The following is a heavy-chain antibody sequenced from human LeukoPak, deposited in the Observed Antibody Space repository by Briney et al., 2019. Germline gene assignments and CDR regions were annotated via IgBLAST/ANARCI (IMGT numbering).Heavy chain of an antibody. J-gene: IGHJ3*02. D-gene: IGHD3-3*01. CDR2: ISWNSGSI. CDR3: AQDIARYLRITIFGVVNPGAFDI. V-gene: IGHV3-9*01. Sequence: GGSLRLSCAASGFTFDDYAMHWVRQAPGKGLEWVSGISWNSGSIGYADSVKGRFTISRDNAKNSLYLQMNSLRAEDTALYYCAQDIARYLRITIFGVVNPGAFDIWGQGTMVTVSS. CDR1: GFTFDDYA.